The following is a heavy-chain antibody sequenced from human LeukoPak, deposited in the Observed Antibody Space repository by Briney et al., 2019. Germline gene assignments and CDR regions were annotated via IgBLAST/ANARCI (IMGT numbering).Heavy chain of an antibody. CDR1: GGTFSSYA. Sequence: ASVKVSCKASGGTFSSYAISWVRQAPGQGLEWMGRIIPILGIANYAQKFQGRVTITADKSKSTAYMELSSLRAEDTAVYSCARGWTSSPLDYWGQGTLVTVSS. D-gene: IGHD6-6*01. V-gene: IGHV1-69*04. CDR2: IIPILGIA. CDR3: ARGWTSSPLDY. J-gene: IGHJ4*02.